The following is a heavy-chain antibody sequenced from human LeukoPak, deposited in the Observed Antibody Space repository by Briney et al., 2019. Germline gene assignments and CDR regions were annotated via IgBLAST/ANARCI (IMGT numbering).Heavy chain of an antibody. J-gene: IGHJ4*02. V-gene: IGHV3-48*03. CDR3: ARAQDSGGSPYFDY. CDR2: ISRSGSTI. CDR1: GFTFSSYE. D-gene: IGHD2-15*01. Sequence: GGSLRLSCAASGFTFSSYEMNWVRQAPGKGVELVSYISRSGSTIYYADSVKGRFTISRDNAKNSGYLQMNRLRAEDTAVYYCARAQDSGGSPYFDYWGQGTLVTVSS.